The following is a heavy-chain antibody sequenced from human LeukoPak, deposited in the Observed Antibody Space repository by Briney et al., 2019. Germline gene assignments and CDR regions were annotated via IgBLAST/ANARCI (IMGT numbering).Heavy chain of an antibody. CDR3: ARHDGSSWYYAFDV. Sequence: NSSETLSLTCTVSGVSISSYYWSWIRQPPGKGLEWIGYIYYGGSTNYNPSLKSRVTISLDTPKNQFSLKLSSVTAADTAVYYCARHDGSSWYYAFDVWGQGTMVTVSS. D-gene: IGHD6-13*01. V-gene: IGHV4-59*08. CDR1: GVSISSYY. J-gene: IGHJ3*01. CDR2: IYYGGST.